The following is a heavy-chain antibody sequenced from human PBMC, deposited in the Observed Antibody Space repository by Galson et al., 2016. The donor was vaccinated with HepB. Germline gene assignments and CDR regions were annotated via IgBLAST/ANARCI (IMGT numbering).Heavy chain of an antibody. D-gene: IGHD4-23*01. CDR1: GFTFSNYW. CDR3: ARDLWRGGRIDY. Sequence: SLRLSCAASGFTFSNYWMHWVRRAPGKGLVWVSHITTDGSTTTYADSVRGRFTISRDNAKNTLYLQMNSLRAEDTAVYYCARDLWRGGRIDYWGQGTLVTVSS. J-gene: IGHJ4*02. V-gene: IGHV3-74*01. CDR2: ITTDGSTT.